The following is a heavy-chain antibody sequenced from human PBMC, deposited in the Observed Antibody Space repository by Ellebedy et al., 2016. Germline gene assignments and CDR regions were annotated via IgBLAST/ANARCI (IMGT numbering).Heavy chain of an antibody. CDR1: NGSISGSF. D-gene: IGHD1-26*01. CDR3: ARDSEWELRFDP. J-gene: IGHJ5*02. V-gene: IGHV4-59*01. CDR2: VYYSGIA. Sequence: SETLSLTCTVSNGSISGSFWSWVRRPPGKGLEWIGYVYYSGIANYNPSLKSRLTISVDTSRIQFSLKLRSVTAADTAVYYCARDSEWELRFDPWGQGTLVTVSS.